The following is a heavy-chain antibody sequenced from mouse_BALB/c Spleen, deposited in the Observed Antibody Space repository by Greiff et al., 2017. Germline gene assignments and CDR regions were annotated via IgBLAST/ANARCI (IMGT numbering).Heavy chain of an antibody. CDR2: INPYNDGT. V-gene: IGHV1-14*01. CDR3: ARGGVLYYFDY. Sequence: EVQLQQSGPELVKPGASVKMSCKASGYTFTSYVMHWVKQKPGQGLEWIGYINPYNDGTKYNEKFKGKATLTSDKSSSTAYMELSSLTSEDSAVYYCARGGVLYYFDYWGQGTTRTVAS. J-gene: IGHJ2*01. CDR1: GYTFTSYV.